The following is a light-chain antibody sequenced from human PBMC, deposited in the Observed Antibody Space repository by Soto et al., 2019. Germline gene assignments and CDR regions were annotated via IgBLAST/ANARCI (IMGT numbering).Light chain of an antibody. CDR1: QSVSSSY. V-gene: IGKV3-20*01. CDR3: QQYGSSPTWT. J-gene: IGKJ1*01. Sequence: EIVLTQSPGTLSLSPGERATLSCRASQSVSSSYLAWYQQKPGQAPRLLIYGESSRATGIPDRFSGSGTGTDFTLTISRLEPEDFAVYYCQQYGSSPTWTFGQGNKVEIK. CDR2: GES.